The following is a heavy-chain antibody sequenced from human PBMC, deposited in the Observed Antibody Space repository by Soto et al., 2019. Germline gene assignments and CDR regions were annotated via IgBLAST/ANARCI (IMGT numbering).Heavy chain of an antibody. CDR1: GGAFSSYA. CDR2: IIPTFGTA. D-gene: IGHD3-22*01. Sequence: ASVKVSCKASGGAFSSYAISWVRQAPGQGLEWMGGIIPTFGTANYAQKFQGRVTITADESTSTAYMELSSLRSEDTAVYYCARAEDDSSGFDSWGQGTLVTVXS. V-gene: IGHV1-69*13. CDR3: ARAEDDSSGFDS. J-gene: IGHJ4*02.